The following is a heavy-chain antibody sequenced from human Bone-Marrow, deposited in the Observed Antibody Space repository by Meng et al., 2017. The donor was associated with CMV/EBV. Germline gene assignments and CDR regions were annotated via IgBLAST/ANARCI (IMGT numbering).Heavy chain of an antibody. V-gene: IGHV3-74*01. Sequence: GESLKISCAASGFTFSSYWMHWVRQAPGKGLVWVSRINSDGSSTSYADSVKGRFTIARDNAKNTLYLQMNSLRAEDTAVYYCAREDNQGYSDWFDPWGQGTLVTVSS. J-gene: IGHJ5*02. CDR1: GFTFSSYW. CDR3: AREDNQGYSDWFDP. CDR2: INSDGSST. D-gene: IGHD6-13*01.